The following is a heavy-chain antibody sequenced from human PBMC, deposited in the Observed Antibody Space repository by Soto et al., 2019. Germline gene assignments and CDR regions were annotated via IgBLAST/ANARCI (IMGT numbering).Heavy chain of an antibody. CDR2: IYYSGST. D-gene: IGHD6-19*01. Sequence: TSETLSLTCTVSGGSISSYYWSWIRQPPGKGLEWIGYIYYSGSTNYNPSLKSRVTISVDTSKNQFSLKLSSVTAADTAVYYCARRYSSGFDYWGQGTLVTVS. CDR1: GGSISSYY. V-gene: IGHV4-59*01. CDR3: ARRYSSGFDY. J-gene: IGHJ4*02.